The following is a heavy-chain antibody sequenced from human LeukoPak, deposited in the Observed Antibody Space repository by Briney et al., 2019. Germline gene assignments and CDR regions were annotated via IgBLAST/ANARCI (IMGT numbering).Heavy chain of an antibody. CDR2: IYYSGST. CDR3: SVGVYYFDY. CDR1: GYSISSGYY. D-gene: IGHD1-26*01. J-gene: IGHJ4*02. V-gene: IGHV4-38-2*02. Sequence: SETLSLTCTVSGYSISSGYYWGWIRQPPGKGLEWIGSIYYSGSTYYNPSLKSRVTISVDTSKNQFSLKLSSVTAADTAVYYCSVGVYYFDYWGQGTLVTVSS.